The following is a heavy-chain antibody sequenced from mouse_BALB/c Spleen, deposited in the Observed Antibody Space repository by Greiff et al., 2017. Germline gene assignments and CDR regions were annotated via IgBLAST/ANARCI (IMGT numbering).Heavy chain of an antibody. CDR3: TRGGDGSSYDY. J-gene: IGHJ2*01. D-gene: IGHD1-1*01. V-gene: IGHV5-6-4*01. CDR1: GFTFSSYT. CDR2: ISSGGSYT. Sequence: EVKLMESGGGLVKPGGSLKLSCAASGFTFSSYTMSWVRQTPEKRLEWVATISSGGSYTYYPDSVKGRFTISRDNAKNTLYLQMSSLKSEDTAMYYCTRGGDGSSYDYWGQGTTLTVSS.